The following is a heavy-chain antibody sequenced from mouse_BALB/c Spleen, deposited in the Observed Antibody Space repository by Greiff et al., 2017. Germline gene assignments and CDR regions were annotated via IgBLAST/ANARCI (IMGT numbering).Heavy chain of an antibody. CDR1: GFSLSTSGMG. V-gene: IGHV8-12*01. J-gene: IGHJ1*01. Sequence: QVTLKESGPGILQPSQTLRLTCSFSGFSLSTSGMGVSWIRQPSGKGLEWLAHIYWDDDKRYNPSLKSRLTISKDTSRNQVFLKITSVDTADTATYYCARGQLGRYFDVWGAGTTVTVSS. CDR2: IYWDDDK. CDR3: ARGQLGRYFDV. D-gene: IGHD4-1*02.